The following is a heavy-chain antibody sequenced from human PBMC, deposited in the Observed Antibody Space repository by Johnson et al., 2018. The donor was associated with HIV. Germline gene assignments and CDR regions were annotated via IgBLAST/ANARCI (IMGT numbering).Heavy chain of an antibody. CDR2: IRYDGSNK. J-gene: IGHJ3*02. CDR1: GFTFSSYG. CDR3: AKLPGGNSGFVDAFDI. V-gene: IGHV3-30*02. Sequence: QVLLVESGGGVVQPGGSLRLSCAASGFTFSSYGMHWVRQAPGKGLEWVAFIRYDGSNKYYADSVKGRFTISRDNSKNTLYLQMNSLRAEDTAVYYCAKLPGGNSGFVDAFDIWGQGTMVTVSS. D-gene: IGHD4-23*01.